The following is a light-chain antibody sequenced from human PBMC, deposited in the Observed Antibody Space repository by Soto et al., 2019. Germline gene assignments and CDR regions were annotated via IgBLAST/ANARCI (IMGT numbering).Light chain of an antibody. CDR3: HQFGSSPLAFT. CDR1: PSVSTRY. CDR2: GAS. J-gene: IGKJ2*01. V-gene: IGKV3-20*01. Sequence: ESMLTQSPGTLSLSPGERATLSCRASPSVSTRYLAWYQQKPGQAPRLLIYGASIRAAGIPDRFSGSGSGTDFTLTISRLEPEDFAVYYWHQFGSSPLAFTFGQGTKLEI.